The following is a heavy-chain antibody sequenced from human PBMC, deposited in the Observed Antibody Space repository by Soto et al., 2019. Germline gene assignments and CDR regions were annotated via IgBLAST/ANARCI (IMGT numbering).Heavy chain of an antibody. CDR2: IYYSGST. D-gene: IGHD3-10*01. CDR1: GGSISSSSYY. J-gene: IGHJ3*02. V-gene: IGHV4-39*01. Sequence: QLQLQESGPGLVKPSETLSLTCTVSGGSISSSSYYWGWIRQPPGKGLEWIGSIYYSGSTYYNPSLKSRVTISVDTSKNQFSLKLSSVTAADTAVYYCARPYYYGSGSYGAFDIWGQGTMVTVSS. CDR3: ARPYYYGSGSYGAFDI.